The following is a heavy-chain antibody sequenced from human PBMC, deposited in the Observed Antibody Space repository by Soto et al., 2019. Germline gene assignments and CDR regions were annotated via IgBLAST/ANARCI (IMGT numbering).Heavy chain of an antibody. D-gene: IGHD6-13*01. CDR1: GGSISSYY. CDR2: IYYSGST. V-gene: IGHV4-59*01. Sequence: SETLSLTCTVAGGSISSYYWSWIRQPPGKGLEWIGYIYYSGSTNYNPALKSRVTMSVDTSKNQFSLKLSSVTAADTAVYYCARDEGSSGYKGAFDIWGQGTMVTVSS. J-gene: IGHJ3*02. CDR3: ARDEGSSGYKGAFDI.